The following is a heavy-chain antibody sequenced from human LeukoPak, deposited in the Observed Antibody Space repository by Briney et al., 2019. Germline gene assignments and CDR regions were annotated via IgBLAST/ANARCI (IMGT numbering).Heavy chain of an antibody. CDR1: GFTFSSYN. D-gene: IGHD6-13*01. V-gene: IGHV3-21*01. CDR2: ISSSSSYI. CDR3: ARGHSSSYDYYFDY. Sequence: GGSLRLSCAASGFTFSSYNINWVRQAPGKGLEWVSSISSSSSYIYYADSVKGRFTISRDDAKNSLYLQMNSLRAEDTAVYYCARGHSSSYDYYFDYWGQGTLVTVSS. J-gene: IGHJ4*02.